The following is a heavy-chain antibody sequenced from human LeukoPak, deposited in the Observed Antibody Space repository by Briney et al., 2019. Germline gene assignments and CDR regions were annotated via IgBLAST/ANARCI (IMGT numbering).Heavy chain of an antibody. CDR3: ARAITIFGVVIIDYYYGMVV. CDR2: IIPIFGTA. J-gene: IGHJ6*04. V-gene: IGHV1-69*13. Sequence: SVNVSCKASGGTFSSYAISWVRQAPGQGLEWMGGIIPIFGTANYAQKFQGRVTITADESTSTAYMELSSLRSEDTAVYYCARAITIFGVVIIDYYYGMVVWGEGTTVTVSS. D-gene: IGHD3-3*01. CDR1: GGTFSSYA.